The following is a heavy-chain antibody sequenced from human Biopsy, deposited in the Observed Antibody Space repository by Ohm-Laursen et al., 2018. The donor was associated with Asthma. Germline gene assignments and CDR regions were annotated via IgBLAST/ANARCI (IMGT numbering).Heavy chain of an antibody. CDR2: IRNSSSAI. J-gene: IGHJ4*02. D-gene: IGHD5-12*01. V-gene: IGHV3-48*01. CDR3: AIISGHLGY. Sequence: SLRLSCSASGFTFSSYSMNWVRQAPGMGLEWVSYIRNSSSAIYYADSVKGRFTISRDNATNSLYLQMNSLRADDTAVYYCAIISGHLGYWGQGTLVTVSS. CDR1: GFTFSSYS.